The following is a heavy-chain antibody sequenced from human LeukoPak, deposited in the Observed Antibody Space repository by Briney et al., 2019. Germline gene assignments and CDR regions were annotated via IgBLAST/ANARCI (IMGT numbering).Heavy chain of an antibody. D-gene: IGHD2-15*01. CDR1: GFSFSSYG. J-gene: IGHJ6*02. Sequence: GGSLRLSCAASGFSFSSYGMHWVRQAPGKGLEWVTVISYDGSDKYYADSVKGRFTISRDNSKNTLYLQMNSLRGEDTAVYFCAKDHRRKTWWAATRVSYYYGMDVWGQGTTVTVSS. V-gene: IGHV3-30*18. CDR2: ISYDGSDK. CDR3: AKDHRRKTWWAATRVSYYYGMDV.